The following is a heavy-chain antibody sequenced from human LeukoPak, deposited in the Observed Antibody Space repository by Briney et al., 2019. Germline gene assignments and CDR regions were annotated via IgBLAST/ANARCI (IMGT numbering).Heavy chain of an antibody. Sequence: SVKVSCKASGGTFSSYAISWVRQAPGQGLEWMGRIIPIFGTANYAQKFQGRVTITTDESTSTAYMELSSLRSEDTAAYYCAREGGIAAAVDYWGQGTLVTVSS. J-gene: IGHJ4*02. D-gene: IGHD6-13*01. CDR1: GGTFSSYA. CDR3: AREGGIAAAVDY. CDR2: IIPIFGTA. V-gene: IGHV1-69*05.